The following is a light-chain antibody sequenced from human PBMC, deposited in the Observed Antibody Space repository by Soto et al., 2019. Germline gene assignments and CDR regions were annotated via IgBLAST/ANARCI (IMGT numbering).Light chain of an antibody. J-gene: IGKJ1*01. CDR3: QQRSNWTET. V-gene: IGKV3-11*01. CDR2: DAS. Sequence: EIVFTQSPATLSLSPGERATLSCSASQSVSSYLARYKQKPGQAPRLLIYDASNRATGILARFSGSGAGTECTRTISSLEPEDVAVDYCQQRSNWTETFGQGTKVDNK. CDR1: QSVSSY.